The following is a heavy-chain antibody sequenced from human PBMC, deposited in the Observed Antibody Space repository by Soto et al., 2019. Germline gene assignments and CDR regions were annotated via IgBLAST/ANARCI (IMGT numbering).Heavy chain of an antibody. V-gene: IGHV3-7*01. CDR2: IKQDGSEK. J-gene: IGHJ5*02. CDR3: ARDLEYNWFDP. CDR1: GFTFSSYW. Sequence: GGSLRLSCAAAGFTFSSYWMSWVRQAPGKGLEWVANIKQDGSEKYYVDSVKGRFTISRDNAKNSLYLQMNSLRAEDTAVYYCARDLEYNWFDPWGQGTLVTVSS. D-gene: IGHD3-3*01.